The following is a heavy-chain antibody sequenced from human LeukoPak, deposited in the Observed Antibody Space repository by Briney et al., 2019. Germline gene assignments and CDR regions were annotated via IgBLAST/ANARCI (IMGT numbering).Heavy chain of an antibody. V-gene: IGHV3-21*01. CDR1: GFTFSSYS. J-gene: IGHJ6*04. CDR3: ARIYCGTIWSDGRQFVDV. CDR2: ISSSSSYI. D-gene: IGHD2-21*01. Sequence: GGSLRLSCAASGFTFSSYSLNWVRQAPGKGLEWASSISSSSSYIYYADSVKGRFTISRDNAKNSLYLQMNSLRAEDTAVYYCARIYCGTIWSDGRQFVDVWGKGTTVNVSS.